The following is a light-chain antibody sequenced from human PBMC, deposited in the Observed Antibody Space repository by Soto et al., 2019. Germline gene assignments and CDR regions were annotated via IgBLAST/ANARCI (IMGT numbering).Light chain of an antibody. CDR1: QSVSSSY. Sequence: EMVLTQSPGTLSLSPGERATLSCRASQSVSSSYLAWYQQKPGQAPRLLIYGASSRATGTPDRFSGSGSGTDFTLTISRLEPEDFAVYYCQQYGSSPGYTFGQGTKLEIK. CDR2: GAS. V-gene: IGKV3-20*01. J-gene: IGKJ2*01. CDR3: QQYGSSPGYT.